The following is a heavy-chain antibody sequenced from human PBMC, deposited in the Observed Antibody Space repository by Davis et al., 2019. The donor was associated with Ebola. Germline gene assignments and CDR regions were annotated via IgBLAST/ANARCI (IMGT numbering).Heavy chain of an antibody. J-gene: IGHJ6*02. CDR2: ISPDGDYR. CDR1: GHLY. CDR3: ARDGPDYYGLDV. Sequence: ASVKVSCKSSGHLYLHWVRQAPGQGLEWMGVISPDGDYRSYAQKFQGRVTITRDTSTSTVHLEVRRLRSEDTAVYYCARDGPDYYGLDVWGQGTAVAVSS. V-gene: IGHV1-46*01.